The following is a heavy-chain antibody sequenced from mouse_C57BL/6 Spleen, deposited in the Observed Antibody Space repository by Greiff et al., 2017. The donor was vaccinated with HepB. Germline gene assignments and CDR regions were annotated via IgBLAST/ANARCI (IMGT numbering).Heavy chain of an antibody. CDR3: ASCVDYGRYAY. CDR2: IDPSDSYT. Sequence: QVPLPQPGAEPVKPGASVKLSFKASGFTFTSYRMQWVKQRPGQGPEWIGEIDPSDSYTNYNQKFKGKATLTVDTSSSTAYMQLNSLTSEDSAVYYCASCVDYGRYAYWGQGTIVTVSA. CDR1: GFTFTSYR. V-gene: IGHV1-50*01. D-gene: IGHD1-1*01. J-gene: IGHJ3*01.